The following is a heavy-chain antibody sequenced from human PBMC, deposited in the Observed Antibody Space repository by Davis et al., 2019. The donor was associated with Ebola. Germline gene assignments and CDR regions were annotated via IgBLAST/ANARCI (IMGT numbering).Heavy chain of an antibody. CDR1: GYTFTSYG. CDR3: ARGYCSGGSCYSPDH. CDR2: ISAYNGNT. J-gene: IGHJ4*02. V-gene: IGHV1-18*01. Sequence: AASVKVSCKASGYTFTSYGISWVRQAPGQGLEWMGWISAYNGNTNYAQKLQGRVTMTTDTSTSTAYMELRSLRSDDTAVYYCARGYCSGGSCYSPDHWGQGTLVTVSS. D-gene: IGHD2-15*01.